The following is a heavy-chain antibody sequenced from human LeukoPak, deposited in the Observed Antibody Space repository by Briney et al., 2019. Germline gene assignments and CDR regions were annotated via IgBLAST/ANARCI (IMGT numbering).Heavy chain of an antibody. D-gene: IGHD3-3*01. J-gene: IGHJ3*02. Sequence: SETLSLTCAVSGYSISSGYYWGWIRPPPGKGLEWIGSNYHSGSTYYNPSLKSRVTISVDTSKNQFSLKLSSVTAADTAVYYCATSTVESQYYDFWSGYLAAFDIWGQGTMVTVSS. CDR1: GYSISSGYY. CDR3: ATSTVESQYYDFWSGYLAAFDI. CDR2: NYHSGST. V-gene: IGHV4-38-2*01.